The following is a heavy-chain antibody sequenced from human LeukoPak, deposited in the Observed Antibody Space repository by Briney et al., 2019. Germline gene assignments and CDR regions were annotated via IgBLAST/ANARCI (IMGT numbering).Heavy chain of an antibody. V-gene: IGHV1-69*13. D-gene: IGHD6-13*01. CDR1: GGTFSSYA. Sequence: SVKVSCKASGGTFSSYAISWVRQAPGQGLEWMGGIIPIFGTADYAQKFQGRVTITADESTSTAYMELSSLRSEDTAVYYCASALFYSSSWYYYFDYWGQGTLVTVSS. CDR2: IIPIFGTA. CDR3: ASALFYSSSWYYYFDY. J-gene: IGHJ4*02.